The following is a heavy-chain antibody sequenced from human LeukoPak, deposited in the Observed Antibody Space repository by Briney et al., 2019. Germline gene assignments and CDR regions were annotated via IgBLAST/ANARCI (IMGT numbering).Heavy chain of an antibody. Sequence: PSETLSLTCAVYGGSFSGYYWSWIRQPPGKGLEWIGEINHSGSTNYNPSLKSRVTISVDTSKNQFSLKLSSVTAADTAVYYCARSRTFSRSTSCYAYWGQGTLVTVSS. CDR3: ARSRTFSRSTSCYAY. CDR1: GGSFSGYY. J-gene: IGHJ4*02. D-gene: IGHD2-2*01. V-gene: IGHV4-34*01. CDR2: INHSGST.